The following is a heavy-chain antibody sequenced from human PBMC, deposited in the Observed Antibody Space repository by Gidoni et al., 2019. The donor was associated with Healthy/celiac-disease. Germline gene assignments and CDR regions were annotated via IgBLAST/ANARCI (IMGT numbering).Heavy chain of an antibody. D-gene: IGHD2-2*01. CDR1: GGTFSSYA. Sequence: QVQLVQAGAEVKKPGSSVKVSCKASGGTFSSYAISWVRQAPGQGLEWIGGSIPIFGTANYAQKFQGRVTITADESTSTAYMELSSLRSEDTAVYYCARDIVVVPDLYYYYMDVWGKGTTVTVSS. V-gene: IGHV1-69*01. CDR2: SIPIFGTA. J-gene: IGHJ6*03. CDR3: ARDIVVVPDLYYYYMDV.